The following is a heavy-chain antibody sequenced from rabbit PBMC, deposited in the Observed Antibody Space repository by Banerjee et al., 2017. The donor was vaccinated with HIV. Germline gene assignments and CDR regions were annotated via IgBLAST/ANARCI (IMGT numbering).Heavy chain of an antibody. V-gene: IGHV1S45*01. CDR1: GFSLSNNYV. Sequence: QEQLEESGGDLVKPEGSLTLTCTGSGFSLSNNYVMCWVRQAPGKGLEWIGCINTGSGTTYYASWVNGRFSISRSTSLDTVTLQMTSLTAADTATYFCARGGSVAGDGYDLWGQGTLVTVS. CDR2: INTGSGTT. CDR3: ARGGSVAGDGYDL. D-gene: IGHD6-1*01. J-gene: IGHJ3*01.